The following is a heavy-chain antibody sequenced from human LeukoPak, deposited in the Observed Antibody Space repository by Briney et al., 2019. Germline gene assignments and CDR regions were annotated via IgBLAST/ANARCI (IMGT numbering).Heavy chain of an antibody. J-gene: IGHJ4*02. Sequence: GGSLRLSCAASGFTFSSDAMSWVRQAPGKGLEWVSTISGSGGSTYYADSVKGRFTISRDNSKNTPYLQMNSLRAEVTAVYYCAKDGSAQVAGTLFDYWGQGTLVTVSS. CDR2: ISGSGGST. D-gene: IGHD6-19*01. V-gene: IGHV3-23*01. CDR3: AKDGSAQVAGTLFDY. CDR1: GFTFSSDA.